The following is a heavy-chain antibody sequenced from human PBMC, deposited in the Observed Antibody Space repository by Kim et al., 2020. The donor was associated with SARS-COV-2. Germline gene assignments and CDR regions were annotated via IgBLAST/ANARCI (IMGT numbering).Heavy chain of an antibody. CDR1: GFSLSTYGVS. CDR2: IYWDNDN. Sequence: SGPTLVNPTQTLTLTCTFSGFSLSTYGVSVGWIRRAPGKALEWLAVIYWDNDNRLSPFLETRLTITKDTSKNQVVLTMTDMDVADTATYFCAHSPSYNWFEALGQGTLVTVSS. J-gene: IGHJ5*02. CDR3: AHSPSYNWFEA. V-gene: IGHV2-5*02.